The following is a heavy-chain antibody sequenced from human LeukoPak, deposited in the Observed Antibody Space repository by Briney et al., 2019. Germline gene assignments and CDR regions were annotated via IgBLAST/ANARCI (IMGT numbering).Heavy chain of an antibody. J-gene: IGHJ6*03. CDR1: GYTFTSYA. Sequence: ASVKVSCKASGYTFTSYAMNWVRQAPGQGLEWMGWINTNTGNPTYAQGFTGRFVFSLDTSVSTAYLQISSLKAEDTAVYYCARDNDFWSGYLYYYYYYMDVWGKGTTVTVSS. CDR3: ARDNDFWSGYLYYYYYYMDV. D-gene: IGHD3-3*01. V-gene: IGHV7-4-1*02. CDR2: INTNTGNP.